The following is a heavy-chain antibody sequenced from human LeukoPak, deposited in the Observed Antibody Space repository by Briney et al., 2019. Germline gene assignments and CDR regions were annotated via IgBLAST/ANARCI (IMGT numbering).Heavy chain of an antibody. V-gene: IGHV4-4*07. CDR2: IYTSGST. Sequence: SETLSLTCTVSGGSISNYYWSWIRQPAGKGLECIGRIYTSGSTNYNPSLKSLVTMSVDTSKNQFSLKLSSVTAADTAVYYCARSRCSSISCASRGAFDIWGQGTMVTVSS. CDR1: GGSISNYY. D-gene: IGHD2-2*01. CDR3: ARSRCSSISCASRGAFDI. J-gene: IGHJ3*02.